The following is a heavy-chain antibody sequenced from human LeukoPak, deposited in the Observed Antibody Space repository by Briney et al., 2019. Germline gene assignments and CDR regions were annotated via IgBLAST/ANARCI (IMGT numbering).Heavy chain of an antibody. CDR1: GFTFSSYW. V-gene: IGHV3-7*05. J-gene: IGHJ4*02. Sequence: GGSLRLSCAASGFTFSSYWMSWVRQAPGKGLEWVANIKQDGSEKYYVDSVEGRFTISRDNAKNSLYLQMNSLGAEDTAVYYCARDYDFWSGYFFDYWGQGTLVTVSS. CDR2: IKQDGSEK. D-gene: IGHD3-3*01. CDR3: ARDYDFWSGYFFDY.